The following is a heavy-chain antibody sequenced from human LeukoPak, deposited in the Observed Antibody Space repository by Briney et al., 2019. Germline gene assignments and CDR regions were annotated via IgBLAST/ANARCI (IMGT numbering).Heavy chain of an antibody. CDR3: ARSLRVRGVPDYMDV. J-gene: IGHJ6*03. V-gene: IGHV3-53*01. D-gene: IGHD3-10*01. CDR2: IYKNAIT. CDR1: GFNMSDYW. Sequence: PGGSLRLSCTASGFNMSDYWMTWVRQAPGKGLGSVSVIYKNAITYYADTVKGRFTISRDNSKNMLYLQMNSLRADDTAVYYCARSLRVRGVPDYMDVWGKGTTVTISS.